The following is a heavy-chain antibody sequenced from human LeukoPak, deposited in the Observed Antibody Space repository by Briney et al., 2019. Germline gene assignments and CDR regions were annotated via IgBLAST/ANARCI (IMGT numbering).Heavy chain of an antibody. Sequence: PGGSLRLSCAASGFTFSSHSMNWVRQAPGKGLEWVSSISSSSSYIYYADSVKGRFTIPRDNAKNSLYLQMNSLRAEDTAVYYCARANCSSTSCPDYWGQGTLVTVSS. V-gene: IGHV3-21*01. CDR3: ARANCSSTSCPDY. J-gene: IGHJ4*02. CDR2: ISSSSSYI. D-gene: IGHD2-2*01. CDR1: GFTFSSHS.